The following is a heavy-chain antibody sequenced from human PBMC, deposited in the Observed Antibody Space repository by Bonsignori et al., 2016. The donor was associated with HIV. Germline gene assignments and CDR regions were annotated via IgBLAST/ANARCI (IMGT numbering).Heavy chain of an antibody. CDR3: TRGKIPYWFDP. CDR1: GGSISSGNYY. D-gene: IGHD2-21*01. J-gene: IGHJ5*02. CDR2: IHTNGST. V-gene: IGHV4-61*02. Sequence: QVQLQESGPGLVKPSQTLSLTCTVSGGSISSGNYYWGWIRQPAGKGPEWIGRIHTNGSTYYNPSLKSRVTISVDTSRNQFSLRLNSVTAADTAVYFCTRGKIPYWFDPWGQGTRVIVTS.